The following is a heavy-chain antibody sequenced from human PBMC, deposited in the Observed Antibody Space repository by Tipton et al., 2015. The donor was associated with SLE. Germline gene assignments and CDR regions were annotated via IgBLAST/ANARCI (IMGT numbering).Heavy chain of an antibody. J-gene: IGHJ3*02. CDR2: IDASGNT. D-gene: IGHD6-19*01. CDR3: ARDKYSSGNAFDI. V-gene: IGHV4-61*02. CDR1: GGSISSGGSF. Sequence: TLSLTCTVSGGSISSGGSFWNWIRRPAGKGLEWIGRIDASGNTVYSPSLKSRVTISVDAPKNQFSLKLSSVTAADTAVYYCARDKYSSGNAFDIWGQGTMVTVSS.